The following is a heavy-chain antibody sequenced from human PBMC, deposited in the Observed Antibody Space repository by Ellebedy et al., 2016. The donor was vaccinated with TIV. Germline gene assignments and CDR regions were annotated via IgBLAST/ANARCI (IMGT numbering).Heavy chain of an antibody. CDR2: ISGSGGST. D-gene: IGHD1-7*01. J-gene: IGHJ4*02. CDR1: GFTFSSYA. CDR3: ANLGLELSDY. Sequence: GESLKISCAASGFTFSSYAMSWVRQAPGKGLEWVSVISGSGGSTYYADSVKGRFTISRDNSKNTLYLQMNSLRAEDTAVYYCANLGLELSDYWGQGTLVTVSS. V-gene: IGHV3-23*01.